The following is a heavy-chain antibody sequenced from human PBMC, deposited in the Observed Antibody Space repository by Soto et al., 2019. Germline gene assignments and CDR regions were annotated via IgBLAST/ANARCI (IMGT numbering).Heavy chain of an antibody. CDR3: ARESRGSFTDYYYRDS. J-gene: IGHJ6*03. CDR2: INPSGGST. Sequence: GASVKVSCKASGYTFTSYYMHWVRQAPGQGLEWMGVINPSGGSTSYAQKFQGRVTMTRDTSTSTVYMELSSLRSEDTAVYYCARESRGSFTDYYYRDSWGKGTTVTV. V-gene: IGHV1-46*03. D-gene: IGHD6-19*01. CDR1: GYTFTSYY.